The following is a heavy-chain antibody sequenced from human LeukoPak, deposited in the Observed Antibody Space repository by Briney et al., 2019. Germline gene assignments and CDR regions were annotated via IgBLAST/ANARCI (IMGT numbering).Heavy chain of an antibody. J-gene: IGHJ3*01. Sequence: ASVKVSCKASGYTFTSYFMHWVRQAPGQGPEWMGLINPSGGSTSYAQKFQGRVTMTRDTSITTVYMELSSLTSEDTAVYYCARDGRGAAAPDDAFDVWGQGTMVTVSS. CDR2: INPSGGST. CDR1: GYTFTSYF. V-gene: IGHV1-46*01. CDR3: ARDGRGAAAPDDAFDV. D-gene: IGHD2-2*01.